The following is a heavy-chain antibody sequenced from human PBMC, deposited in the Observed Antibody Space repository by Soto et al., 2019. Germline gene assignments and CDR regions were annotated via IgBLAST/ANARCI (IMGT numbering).Heavy chain of an antibody. D-gene: IGHD5-18*01. CDR2: IIPIFGTT. CDR3: ARYLGSGYAPGDY. Sequence: QVQLVQSGAEVKKPGSSVTVSCKTSGDIFSGYSISWVRQAPGQGLEWMGGIIPIFGTTNYAQRFHGRVTITADKSTSTAYMELYSLKSEDTAVYYCARYLGSGYAPGDYWGQGTLVTVSS. CDR1: GDIFSGYS. V-gene: IGHV1-69*14. J-gene: IGHJ4*02.